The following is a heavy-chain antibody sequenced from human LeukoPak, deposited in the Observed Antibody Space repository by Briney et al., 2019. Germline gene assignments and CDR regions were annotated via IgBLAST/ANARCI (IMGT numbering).Heavy chain of an antibody. CDR3: ARDKTEKTGIAAAGTPSGFSMDV. CDR2: IKQDGSEK. J-gene: IGHJ6*03. V-gene: IGHV3-7*01. D-gene: IGHD6-13*01. Sequence: GGSLRLSCAASGFTFSSYWMSWVRPAPGKGLEWVANIKQDGSEKYYVDPVKGRFTISRDNAKNSLYLQMNSLRAEDTAVYYCARDKTEKTGIAAAGTPSGFSMDVWGKGTTVTVSS. CDR1: GFTFSSYW.